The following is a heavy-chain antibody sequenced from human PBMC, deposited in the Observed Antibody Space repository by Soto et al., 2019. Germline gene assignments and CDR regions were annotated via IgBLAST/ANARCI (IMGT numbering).Heavy chain of an antibody. J-gene: IGHJ4*02. CDR3: ARDSPSSGRSFDL. CDR2: IFHTGAT. Sequence: PSETLSLTCNVSGVSITSNYWNWVRQPAGKRREWIGRIFHTGATNVNSNLRSRVIMSIDTSKNQFSLKLRPVTAADTAVYYCARDSPSSGRSFDLWGQGILVTVS. CDR1: GVSITSNY. D-gene: IGHD1-26*01. V-gene: IGHV4-4*07.